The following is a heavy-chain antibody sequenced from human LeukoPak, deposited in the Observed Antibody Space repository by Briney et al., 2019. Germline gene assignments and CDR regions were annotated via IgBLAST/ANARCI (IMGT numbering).Heavy chain of an antibody. D-gene: IGHD3-10*01. V-gene: IGHV1-24*01. CDR3: ATDSGRSGYYYYMDV. CDR2: FDPEDGKT. Sequence: GASGTVSCKVSGYTLTELSMHWVRQAAGNGRGWMGGFDPEDGKTIYAQKFQGRVTMTEDTSTDTAYMELSSLRSEDTAVYYCATDSGRSGYYYYMDVWGKGTTVTVSS. J-gene: IGHJ6*03. CDR1: GYTLTELS.